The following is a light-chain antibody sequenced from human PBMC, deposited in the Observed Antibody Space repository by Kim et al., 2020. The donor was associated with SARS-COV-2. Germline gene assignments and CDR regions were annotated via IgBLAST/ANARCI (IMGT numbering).Light chain of an antibody. CDR3: AAWDDSLSGGV. CDR2: SNN. CDR1: SSNIGSNY. V-gene: IGLV1-47*02. Sequence: GQGVTISCSGSSSNIGSNYVYWYQQLPGTAPKLLVYSNNQRPSGVPDRFSGSKSGTSASLAISGLRSEDEADYYCAAWDDSLSGGVFGGGTQLTVL. J-gene: IGLJ2*01.